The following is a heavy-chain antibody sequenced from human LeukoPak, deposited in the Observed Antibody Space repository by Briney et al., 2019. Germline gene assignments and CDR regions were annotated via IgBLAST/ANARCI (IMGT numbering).Heavy chain of an antibody. D-gene: IGHD3-22*01. Sequence: SETLSLTCTVSGGSISSYYWSWIRQPPGKGLEWIGYIYYSGSTNYNPSLKSRVTISVDTSKNQFSLKLSSVTAAVTAVYYCARHAYYYDSSGSFDYWGQGTLVTVSS. V-gene: IGHV4-59*08. CDR1: GGSISSYY. J-gene: IGHJ4*02. CDR3: ARHAYYYDSSGSFDY. CDR2: IYYSGST.